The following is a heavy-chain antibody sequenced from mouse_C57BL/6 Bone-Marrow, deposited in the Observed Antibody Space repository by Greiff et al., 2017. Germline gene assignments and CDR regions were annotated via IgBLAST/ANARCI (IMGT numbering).Heavy chain of an antibody. CDR1: GYSITSGYY. V-gene: IGHV3-6*01. J-gene: IGHJ2*01. D-gene: IGHD3-3*01. Sequence: VQLQQSGPGLVKPSQSLSLTCSVTGYSITSGYYWNWIRQFPGNKLEWMGYISYDGSNNYNPSLKNRISITRDTSKNQFFLKLNSVTTEDTATYYCAREGGRDYFDYWGQGTTLTVSS. CDR3: AREGGRDYFDY. CDR2: ISYDGSN.